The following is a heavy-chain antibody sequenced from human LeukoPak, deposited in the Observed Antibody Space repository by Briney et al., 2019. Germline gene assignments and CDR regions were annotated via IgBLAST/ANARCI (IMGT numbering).Heavy chain of an antibody. D-gene: IGHD6-13*01. CDR2: INPKSGGT. CDR1: GYTFTGYY. J-gene: IGHJ4*02. V-gene: IGHV1-2*02. CDR3: ARTLYIAAAPGGFDY. Sequence: ASVKVSCKASGYTFTGYYMVWVRQAPGQGLEWMGWINPKSGGTKYAQKFQGRVTMTRDTSTGTVYMELSRLRSDDTAVYYCARTLYIAAAPGGFDYWGQGTLVTVSS.